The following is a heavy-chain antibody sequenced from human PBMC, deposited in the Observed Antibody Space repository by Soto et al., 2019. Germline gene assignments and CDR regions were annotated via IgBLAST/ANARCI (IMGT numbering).Heavy chain of an antibody. CDR2: SYHSGST. J-gene: IGHJ4*02. Sequence: QVQLQESGPGLVKPSGTLSLTCAVSGGSISSSNWWSWVRQPPGKGLEWIGESYHSGSTNYNPSLKSRVTISVDKSKNQFSLKLSSVTAADTAVYYCARGRASGRYYYGSGSYCPFDYWGQGTLVTVSS. CDR3: ARGRASGRYYYGSGSYCPFDY. CDR1: GGSISSSNW. D-gene: IGHD3-10*01. V-gene: IGHV4-4*02.